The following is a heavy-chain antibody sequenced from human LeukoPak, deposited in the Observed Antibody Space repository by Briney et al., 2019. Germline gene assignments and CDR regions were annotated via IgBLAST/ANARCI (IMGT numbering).Heavy chain of an antibody. Sequence: ASVKVSCEASGYTFPSYFMHWVRQAPGQGLEWMGIINPTGGSTTYAQKFQGRVTMTRNTSISTAYMELSSLRSEDTAVYYCARGLDGAMVHWGQGTLVTVSS. J-gene: IGHJ4*02. CDR1: GYTFPSYF. V-gene: IGHV1-46*01. CDR3: ARGLDGAMVH. CDR2: INPTGGST. D-gene: IGHD5-18*01.